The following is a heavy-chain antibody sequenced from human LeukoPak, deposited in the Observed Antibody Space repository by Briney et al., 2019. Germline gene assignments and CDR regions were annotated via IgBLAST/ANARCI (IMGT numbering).Heavy chain of an antibody. Sequence: GGSLRLSCAASGFTSSSYAMSWVRQAPGKGLEWVSAISGSGGSTYYADSVKGRFTISRDNSKNTLYLQMNSLRAEDTAVYYCAKEVDMITFGGVIVNYFDYWGQGTLVTVSS. CDR1: GFTSSSYA. J-gene: IGHJ4*02. D-gene: IGHD3-16*02. CDR3: AKEVDMITFGGVIVNYFDY. V-gene: IGHV3-23*01. CDR2: ISGSGGST.